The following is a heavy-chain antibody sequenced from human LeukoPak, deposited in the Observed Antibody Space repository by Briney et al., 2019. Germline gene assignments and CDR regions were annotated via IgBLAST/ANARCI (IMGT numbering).Heavy chain of an antibody. J-gene: IGHJ6*03. CDR3: ASSGGGGSYFLSHYYYYYMDV. D-gene: IGHD1-26*01. CDR1: GFTFSSYS. Sequence: GGSLRLSCAASGFTFSSYSMNWVRQAPGKGLEWVSSISSSSSYIYYADSVKGRFTISRDNAKNSLYLQMNSLRAEDTAVYYCASSGGGGSYFLSHYYYYYMDVWGKGTTVTVSS. V-gene: IGHV3-21*01. CDR2: ISSSSSYI.